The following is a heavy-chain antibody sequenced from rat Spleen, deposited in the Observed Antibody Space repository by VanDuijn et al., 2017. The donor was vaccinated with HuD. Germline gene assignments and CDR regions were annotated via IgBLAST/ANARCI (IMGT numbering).Heavy chain of an antibody. D-gene: IGHD4-3*01. Sequence: EVKLVESGGGLVQPGRSLKLSCAASGFNFNDYWMGWVRQAPGTGLEWIGEINKDSSTIKYIPSLKDKFTISRDNAQNTLYLQMSKLGSEDTAIYYCVREAFGVDYWGQGVMVTVSS. V-gene: IGHV4-2*01. J-gene: IGHJ2*01. CDR1: GFNFNDYW. CDR2: INKDSSTI. CDR3: VREAFGVDY.